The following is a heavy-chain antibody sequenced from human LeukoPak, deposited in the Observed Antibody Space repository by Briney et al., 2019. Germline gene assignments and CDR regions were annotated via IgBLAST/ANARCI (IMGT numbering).Heavy chain of an antibody. CDR1: EFTFSSYA. Sequence: GGSLRLSCAASEFTFSSYAMHWVRQAPGKGLEWVAFISYHGSNKYYADSVKGRFTISRDNAKNSLYLQMNSLRAEDTAVYYCARDALNYYDSSGYYYDYWGQGTLVTVSS. V-gene: IGHV3-30*03. D-gene: IGHD3-22*01. CDR3: ARDALNYYDSSGYYYDY. CDR2: ISYHGSNK. J-gene: IGHJ4*02.